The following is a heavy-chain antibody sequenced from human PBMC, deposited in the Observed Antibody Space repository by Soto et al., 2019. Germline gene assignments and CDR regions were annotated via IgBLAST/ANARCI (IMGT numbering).Heavy chain of an antibody. D-gene: IGHD2-15*01. J-gene: IGHJ4*02. CDR3: AAAKLLPFEY. V-gene: IGHV3-30-3*01. CDR2: ISYDGSNK. Sequence: HPGGSLRLSCAASGFTFSRYAMHWVRQAPGKGLEWVALISYDGSNKYYADSVKGRFTISRDNSKNTLYLQMSSLRAEDTAVYYCAAAKLLPFEYWGQGTQVTVSS. CDR1: GFTFSRYA.